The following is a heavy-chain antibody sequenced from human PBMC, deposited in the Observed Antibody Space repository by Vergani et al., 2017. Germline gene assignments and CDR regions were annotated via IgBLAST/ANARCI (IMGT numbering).Heavy chain of an antibody. Sequence: QVNLQESGPGLVKPSETLSLTCAVSGDPISRGHNWGWIRQPPGKGLEWIISVSHSGATYFNPSLKGRVSLSMDTSKNYFFLTLSSVTAADKAMYYCARRSSSYYFDIWGQGVLITVSS. J-gene: IGHJ5*02. CDR2: VSHSGAT. CDR1: GDPISRGHN. D-gene: IGHD3-22*01. CDR3: ARRSSSYYFDI. V-gene: IGHV4-38-2*01.